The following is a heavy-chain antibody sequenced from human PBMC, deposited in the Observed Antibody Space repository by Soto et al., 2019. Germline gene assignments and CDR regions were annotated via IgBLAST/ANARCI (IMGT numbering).Heavy chain of an antibody. CDR2: ISGSGGST. D-gene: IGHD3-22*01. V-gene: IGHV3-23*01. CDR1: GVTFSSYA. Sequence: PGGALRLSCGGSGVTFSSYAMSWGRQAPGKGLEWVSAISGSGGSTYYADSVKGRFTISRDNSKNTLYLQMNSLRAEDTAVYYCAKDTKDYYYDSSGYYYVHEFYFDYWGQGTLVTV. CDR3: AKDTKDYYYDSSGYYYVHEFYFDY. J-gene: IGHJ4*02.